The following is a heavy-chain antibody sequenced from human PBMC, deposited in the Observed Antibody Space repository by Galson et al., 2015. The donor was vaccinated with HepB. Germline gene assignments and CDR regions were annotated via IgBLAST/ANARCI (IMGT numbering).Heavy chain of an antibody. J-gene: IGHJ4*02. CDR2: IYYSGST. Sequence: SETLSLTCTVSGGSISSYYWSWIRQPPGKGLEWIGYIYYSGSTNYNPSLKSRVTISVDTSKNQFSLKLSSVTAADTAVYYCARERWSHGGGASNFDYWGQGTLVTVSS. CDR3: ARERWSHGGGASNFDY. CDR1: GGSISSYY. D-gene: IGHD4-23*01. V-gene: IGHV4-59*01.